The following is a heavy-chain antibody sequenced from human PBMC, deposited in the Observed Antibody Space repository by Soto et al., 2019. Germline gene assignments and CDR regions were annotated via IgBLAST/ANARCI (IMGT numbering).Heavy chain of an antibody. D-gene: IGHD3-10*01. Sequence: VSLRLYCAASGSTFSTYAMSCVSQAPGQVLEWVSAISGSGFSTFYADSVKGRFTICRENSINTLYLQMNRLRTEDTAVYYCARPGGDRVFDACNIWG. CDR2: ISGSGFST. CDR3: ARPGGDRVFDACNI. J-gene: IGHJ3*02. CDR1: GSTFSTYA. V-gene: IGHV3-23*01.